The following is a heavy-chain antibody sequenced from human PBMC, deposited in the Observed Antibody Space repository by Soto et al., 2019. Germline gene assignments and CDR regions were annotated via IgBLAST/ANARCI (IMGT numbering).Heavy chain of an antibody. CDR2: LSWNGVTI. CDR1: GFTFDDYA. J-gene: IGHJ6*02. V-gene: IGHV3-9*01. D-gene: IGHD3-22*01. CDR3: AASRAYDSSDYSGFHYGMDV. Sequence: EVQLVESGGDLVQPGRSLRLSCAASGFTFDDYAVHWVRQVPGKGLQWVSGLSWNGVTIGYAASVKGRFTISRDNAKKSLYLQMNGLSPDDTAFYYCAASRAYDSSDYSGFHYGMDVWGLGTTGTVS.